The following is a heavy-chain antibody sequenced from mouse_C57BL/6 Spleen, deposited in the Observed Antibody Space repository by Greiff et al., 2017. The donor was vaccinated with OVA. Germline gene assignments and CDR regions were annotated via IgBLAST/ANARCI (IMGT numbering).Heavy chain of an antibody. V-gene: IGHV1-22*01. CDR3: AREEVDYGNLDY. D-gene: IGHD2-1*01. CDR2: INPNNGGT. J-gene: IGHJ2*01. CDR1: GYTFTDYN. Sequence: VQLQQSGPELVKPGASVKMSCKASGYTFTDYNMHWVKQSHGKSLEWIGYINPNNGGTSYNQKFKGKATLTVNNSSSTAYMELRSLTSDDSAVYYCAREEVDYGNLDYWGQGTTLTVSS.